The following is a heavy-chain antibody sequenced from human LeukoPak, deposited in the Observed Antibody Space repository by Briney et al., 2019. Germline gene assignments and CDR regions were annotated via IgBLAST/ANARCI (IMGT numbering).Heavy chain of an antibody. V-gene: IGHV3-9*01. CDR3: AKDGDGSGSYPSWYYGMDV. CDR1: GFTFDDYA. J-gene: IGHJ6*02. CDR2: ISWNSGSI. Sequence: SLRLSCAASGFTFDDYAMHWVRQAPGKGREWVSGISWNSGSIGYADSVKGRFTISRDNAKNSLYLQMNSLRAEDTALYYCAKDGDGSGSYPSWYYGMDVWGQGTTVTVSS. D-gene: IGHD3-10*01.